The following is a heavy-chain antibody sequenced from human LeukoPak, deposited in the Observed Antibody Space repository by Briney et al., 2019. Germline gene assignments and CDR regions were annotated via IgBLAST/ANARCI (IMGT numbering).Heavy chain of an antibody. D-gene: IGHD3-10*01. Sequence: GGSLRLSCAASGFTFSSYAMHWVRQAPGKGLEWVAVISYDGSNKYYADSVKGRSTISRDNSKNTLYLQMNSLRAEDTAVYYCARAFLRGVIITYYFDYWGQGTLVTVSS. J-gene: IGHJ4*02. CDR2: ISYDGSNK. CDR1: GFTFSSYA. V-gene: IGHV3-30*04. CDR3: ARAFLRGVIITYYFDY.